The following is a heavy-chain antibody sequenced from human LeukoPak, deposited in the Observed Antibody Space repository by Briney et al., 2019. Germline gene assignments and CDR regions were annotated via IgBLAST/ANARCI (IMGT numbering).Heavy chain of an antibody. J-gene: IGHJ6*02. CDR2: ISAYNGNT. CDR3: ARDPMVRGSSPTNYYYYGMDV. D-gene: IGHD3-10*01. CDR1: GYTFTSYG. V-gene: IGHV1-18*01. Sequence: ASVKVSCKASGYTFTSYGISWVRQAPGQGLEWMGWISAYNGNTNYAQKLQGRVTMTTDTSTSTAYMELRSLRSDDTAVYYCARDPMVRGSSPTNYYYYGMDVWGQGTTVTVSS.